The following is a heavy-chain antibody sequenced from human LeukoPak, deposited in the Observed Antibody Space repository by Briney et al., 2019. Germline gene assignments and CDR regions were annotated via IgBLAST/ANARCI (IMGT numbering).Heavy chain of an antibody. CDR2: IYYSGST. V-gene: IGHV4-61*01. CDR3: ARQSSGWYRDAFDI. Sequence: PETLSLTCTVSGGAVSSGSYCWSWIRQPPGKGLEWIGYIYYSGSTNYNPSLKSRVTISVDTSKNQFSLKLSSVTAADTAVYYCARQSSGWYRDAFDIWGQGTMVTVSS. CDR1: GGAVSSGSYC. D-gene: IGHD6-19*01. J-gene: IGHJ3*02.